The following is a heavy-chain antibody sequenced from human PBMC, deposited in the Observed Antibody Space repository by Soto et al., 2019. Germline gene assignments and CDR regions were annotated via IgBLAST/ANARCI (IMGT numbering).Heavy chain of an antibody. CDR3: ARSRGTYYYDSSGYYAFDY. CDR1: GGTFSSYA. V-gene: IGHV1-69*13. Sequence: SVKVSCKASGGTFSSYAISWVRQAPGQGLEWMGGIIPIFGTANYAQKFQGRVTITADESTSTAYMELSSLRSEDTAVYYCARSRGTYYYDSSGYYAFDYWGQGTLVTVSS. D-gene: IGHD3-22*01. J-gene: IGHJ4*02. CDR2: IIPIFGTA.